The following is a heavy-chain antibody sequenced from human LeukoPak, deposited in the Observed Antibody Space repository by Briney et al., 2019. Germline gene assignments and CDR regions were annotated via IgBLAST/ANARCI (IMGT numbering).Heavy chain of an antibody. Sequence: SETLSLTCTVSGGSISSYYWSWIRQPPGKGLEWFGYIYYSGSTNYNPSLKSGVTISVDTSKNQFSLKLSSVTDADTAVYYGAGTNRKGDDFWRGYTGANWFDPWGQGTLVTVSS. CDR3: AGTNRKGDDFWRGYTGANWFDP. CDR2: IYYSGST. CDR1: GGSISSYY. J-gene: IGHJ5*02. D-gene: IGHD3-3*01. V-gene: IGHV4-59*08.